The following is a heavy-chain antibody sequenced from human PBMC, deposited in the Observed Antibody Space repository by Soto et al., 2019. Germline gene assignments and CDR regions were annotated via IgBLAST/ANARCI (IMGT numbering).Heavy chain of an antibody. J-gene: IGHJ4*02. D-gene: IGHD6-19*01. CDR2: LNPNIGNT. V-gene: IGHV1-8*01. CDR3: ARERTVAGNDY. Sequence: QVQLVQSGAEVKEPGASVKVSCKASGYTFTSYDINWVRQATGQGLEWMGWLNPNIGNTGYAQKFQDRVTMTRNTSIRTAYMELSSLRSEDTAVYYCARERTVAGNDYWGQGTLVTVSS. CDR1: GYTFTSYD.